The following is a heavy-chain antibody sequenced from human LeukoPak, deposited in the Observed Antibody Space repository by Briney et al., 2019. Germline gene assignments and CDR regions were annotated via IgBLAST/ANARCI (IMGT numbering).Heavy chain of an antibody. D-gene: IGHD1-26*01. Sequence: ASVKVSCKASGYTFTSYAMHWVRQAPGQRLEWMGWINAGNGNTKYSQKFQGRVTISRDTSASTAYMELSSLRSEDTAVDYCARYSGTSGAFYIGSQGTMVTGSS. J-gene: IGHJ3*02. CDR1: GYTFTSYA. V-gene: IGHV1-3*01. CDR3: ARYSGTSGAFYI. CDR2: INAGNGNT.